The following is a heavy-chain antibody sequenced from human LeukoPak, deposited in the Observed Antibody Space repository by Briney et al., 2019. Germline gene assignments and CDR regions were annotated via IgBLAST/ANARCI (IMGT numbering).Heavy chain of an antibody. V-gene: IGHV1-3*01. Sequence: ASVKVSCKASGYTFTSYTMHWMRQAPGQRLEWMGWINAGNGNTKYSQRFQGRVTMTTDTSTSTAYMELRSLRSDDTAVYYRARDGIVGTNWFDPWGQGTLVTVSS. CDR1: GYTFTSYT. CDR2: INAGNGNT. D-gene: IGHD1-26*01. J-gene: IGHJ5*02. CDR3: ARDGIVGTNWFDP.